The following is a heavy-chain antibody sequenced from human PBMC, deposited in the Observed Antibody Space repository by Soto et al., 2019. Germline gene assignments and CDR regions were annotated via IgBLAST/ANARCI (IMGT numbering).Heavy chain of an antibody. V-gene: IGHV3-53*01. CDR2: IYSGGYT. Sequence: EVQLVESGGGLIQPGGSLRLSCAVSGFTVSNNYMSWVRQAPGKGLEGVSVIYSGGYTAYGDSVKGRFTISRDNSKNTLSLQRKALGAAATAVYYGAPRPGGGGYWGQGTLVTVSS. D-gene: IGHD3-10*01. J-gene: IGHJ4*02. CDR3: APRPGGGGY. CDR1: GFTVSNNY.